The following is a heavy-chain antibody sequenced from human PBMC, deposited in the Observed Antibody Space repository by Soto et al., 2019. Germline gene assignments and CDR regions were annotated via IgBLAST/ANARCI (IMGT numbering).Heavy chain of an antibody. J-gene: IGHJ3*02. CDR3: ARDYYDSSGWGGAFDI. CDR2: ISYDGSNK. Sequence: PGGSLRLSCAASGFTFSSYAMHWVRQAPGKGLEWVAVISYDGSNKYYADSVKGRFTISRDNSKNTLYLQMNSLRAEDTAVYYCARDYYDSSGWGGAFDIWGQGTMVNVSS. D-gene: IGHD3-22*01. CDR1: GFTFSSYA. V-gene: IGHV3-30-3*01.